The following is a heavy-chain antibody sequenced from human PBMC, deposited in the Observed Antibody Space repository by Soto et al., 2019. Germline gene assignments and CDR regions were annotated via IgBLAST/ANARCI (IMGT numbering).Heavy chain of an antibody. CDR3: ARHDWARFYGMDG. J-gene: IGHJ6*02. V-gene: IGHV4-39*01. CDR1: GVSIITSYY. Sequence: SETLSLTCSVYGVSIITSYYWGWIRQSPGKGLEWIGSIHYSGTTYYNPSLKSRVTIFVDTSKSQFSLMLGSVTAADTAVYYCARHDWARFYGMDGWGQGTTVTVSS. CDR2: IHYSGTT. D-gene: IGHD2-21*01.